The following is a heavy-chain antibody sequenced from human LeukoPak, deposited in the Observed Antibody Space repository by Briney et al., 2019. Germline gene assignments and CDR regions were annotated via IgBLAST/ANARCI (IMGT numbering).Heavy chain of an antibody. V-gene: IGHV1-69*13. CDR1: GGTFSSYA. Sequence: GASVKVSCKASGGTFSSYAISWVRQAPGQGLEWMGGIIPIFGTANYAQKFQGRVTITADESTSTAYMELSSLRSEDTAVYYCARDLAVVTDSWLDPWGQGTLVTVSS. CDR3: ARDLAVVTDSWLDP. J-gene: IGHJ5*02. D-gene: IGHD2-21*02. CDR2: IIPIFGTA.